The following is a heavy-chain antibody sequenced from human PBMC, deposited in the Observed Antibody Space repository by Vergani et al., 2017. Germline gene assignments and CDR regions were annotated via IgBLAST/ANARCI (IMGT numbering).Heavy chain of an antibody. CDR1: GFTFSSYS. D-gene: IGHD2-2*01. CDR2: ISSSSSYI. J-gene: IGHJ6*03. CDR3: ARDQGKGXTSGYYYYYYYMDV. Sequence: EVQLVESGGGLVKPGGSLRLSCAASGFTFSSYSMNWVRQAPGKGLEWVSSISSSSSYIYYADSVKGRFTISRDNAKNSLYLQMNSLRAEDTAVYYCARDQGKGXTSGYYYYYYYMDVWGKGTTVTVSS. V-gene: IGHV3-21*01.